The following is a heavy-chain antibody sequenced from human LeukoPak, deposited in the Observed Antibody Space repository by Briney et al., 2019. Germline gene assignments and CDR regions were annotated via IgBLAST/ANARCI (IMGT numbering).Heavy chain of an antibody. CDR3: AREKDYYDSSGYYQTRGFDY. V-gene: IGHV1-69*05. CDR2: IIPIFGTA. J-gene: IGHJ4*02. D-gene: IGHD3-22*01. Sequence: SVKVSCKASGGTFSSYAISWVRQAPGQGLEWMGGIIPIFGTANYAQKFQGRVTITTDESTSTAYMELSSLRSEDTAVYYCAREKDYYDSSGYYQTRGFDYWGQGTLVTVSS. CDR1: GGTFSSYA.